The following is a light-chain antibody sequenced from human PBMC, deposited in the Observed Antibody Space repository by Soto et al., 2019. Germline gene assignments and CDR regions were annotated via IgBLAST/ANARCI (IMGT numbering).Light chain of an antibody. Sequence: EIVLTQAPGTLSLSPGEGDTLSCRASQSISSNFLAWYQQKRGQAPRLLIHGASNRATGIPDRFSGSGSGTDFTLTITRLEPEDFAVYYCQQYGGSPRTFGQGTNVEVK. CDR2: GAS. V-gene: IGKV3-20*01. CDR3: QQYGGSPRT. J-gene: IGKJ1*01. CDR1: QSISSNF.